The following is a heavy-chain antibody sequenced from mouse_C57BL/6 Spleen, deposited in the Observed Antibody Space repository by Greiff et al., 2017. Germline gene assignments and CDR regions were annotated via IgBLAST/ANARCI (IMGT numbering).Heavy chain of an antibody. J-gene: IGHJ4*01. CDR3: ASPYYYGSSH. V-gene: IGHV1-26*01. Sequence: EVQLQHSGPELVKPGASVKISCKASGYTFTDYYLTWVKQSHGTSLEWIGDLNPNNGGTSYNQKFKGTATLTVDKSSSTAYMELRSLTSEDSAVYYCASPYYYGSSHWGQGTSVTVSS. CDR1: GYTFTDYY. D-gene: IGHD1-1*01. CDR2: LNPNNGGT.